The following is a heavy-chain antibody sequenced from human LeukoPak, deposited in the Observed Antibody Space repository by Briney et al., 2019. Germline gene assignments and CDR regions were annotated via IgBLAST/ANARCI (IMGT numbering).Heavy chain of an antibody. CDR1: RGTFSSYA. D-gene: IGHD2-2*01. Sequence: AASVKVSCKASRGTFSSYAISWVRQAPGQGLEWMGGIIPIFGTANYAQKFQGRVTITADESTSTAYMELSSLRSEDTAVYYCARDYPIVVVPAARAGNWFDPWGQGTLVTVSS. J-gene: IGHJ5*02. CDR3: ARDYPIVVVPAARAGNWFDP. V-gene: IGHV1-69*01. CDR2: IIPIFGTA.